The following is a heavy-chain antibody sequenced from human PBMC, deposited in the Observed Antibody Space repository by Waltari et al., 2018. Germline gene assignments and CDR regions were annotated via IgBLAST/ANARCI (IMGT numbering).Heavy chain of an antibody. V-gene: IGHV3-72*01. CDR2: KKNKADKYIP. J-gene: IGHJ4*02. Sequence: EVQLVESGGGLVQPGGSVTLSCAASGFTFTNHYMNWVRQAHGGGLEGIGRKKNKADKYIPEYAVSWQGRFSVSRNDSRNSLVLQMNSLETEDPAVYYCARDTAAALAYWGQGTLVTVSS. D-gene: IGHD6-25*01. CDR3: ARDTAAALAY. CDR1: GFTFTNHY.